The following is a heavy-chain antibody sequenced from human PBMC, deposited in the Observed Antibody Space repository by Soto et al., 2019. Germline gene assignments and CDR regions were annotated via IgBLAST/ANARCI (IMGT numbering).Heavy chain of an antibody. Sequence: SVKVSCKASGGTFSSYTISWVRQAPGQGLEWMGRIIPILGIANYAQKFQGRVTITADKSTSTAYMELSSLRSEDTAVYYCARQGGNIVVVPAAPNWFDPWGQGTLVTVSS. CDR2: IIPILGIA. J-gene: IGHJ5*02. CDR1: GGTFSSYT. CDR3: ARQGGNIVVVPAAPNWFDP. D-gene: IGHD2-2*01. V-gene: IGHV1-69*02.